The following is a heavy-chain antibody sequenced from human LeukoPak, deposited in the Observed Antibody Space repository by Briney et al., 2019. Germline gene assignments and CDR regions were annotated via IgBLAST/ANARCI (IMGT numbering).Heavy chain of an antibody. D-gene: IGHD3-3*01. CDR2: INPNSGGT. CDR1: GYTFTGYY. Sequence: ASMKVSCKASGYTFTGYYMHWVRQAPGQGLEWMGWINPNSGGTNYAQKFQGRVTMTRDTSITTAYMELSRLRSDDTAVYYCARDSRFLKDAFGIWGQGTMVTVSS. J-gene: IGHJ3*02. V-gene: IGHV1-2*02. CDR3: ARDSRFLKDAFGI.